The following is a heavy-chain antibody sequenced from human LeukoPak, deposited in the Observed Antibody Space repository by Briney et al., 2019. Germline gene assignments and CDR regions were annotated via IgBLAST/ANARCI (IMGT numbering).Heavy chain of an antibody. J-gene: IGHJ4*02. CDR2: INPNSGGT. V-gene: IGHV1-2*02. Sequence: ASVKVSCKASGYTFTGDYMHWVRQAPGQGLEGMGWINPNSGGTNYAQKFQGRVTMTRATSISTAYMELSRLRSDDTAVYYCARGVDGYNPFDYCGQGTLVTVSS. CDR3: ARGVDGYNPFDY. CDR1: GYTFTGDY. D-gene: IGHD5-12*01.